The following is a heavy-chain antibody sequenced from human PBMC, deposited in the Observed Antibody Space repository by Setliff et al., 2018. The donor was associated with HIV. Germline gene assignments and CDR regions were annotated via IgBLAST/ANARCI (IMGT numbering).Heavy chain of an antibody. Sequence: PSETLSLTCAVSGGTFSLHYYTWIRQSPLGGLEWIGEINHSGGTRHNPTLESRVTMSLDSSRKQFSLRLISVTAADTAVYYCARDFGGYCSSTNCPGLFDPWGQGTLVTVSS. CDR2: INHSGGT. J-gene: IGHJ5*02. CDR3: ARDFGGYCSSTNCPGLFDP. CDR1: GGTFSLHY. D-gene: IGHD2-2*01. V-gene: IGHV4-34*01.